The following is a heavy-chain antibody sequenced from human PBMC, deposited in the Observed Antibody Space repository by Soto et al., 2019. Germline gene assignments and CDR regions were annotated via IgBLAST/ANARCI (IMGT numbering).Heavy chain of an antibody. D-gene: IGHD3-22*01. CDR3: AKEYYDSSGHFDY. V-gene: IGHV3-30*18. CDR2: ISYDGSNK. J-gene: IGHJ4*02. Sequence: PGGSLRLSCAASGFTFSSYGMHWVRQAPGKGLEWVAVISYDGSNKYYADSVKGRFTISRDNSKNTLYLQMNSLRAEDTAVYYCAKEYYDSSGHFDYWGQGTLVTVSS. CDR1: GFTFSSYG.